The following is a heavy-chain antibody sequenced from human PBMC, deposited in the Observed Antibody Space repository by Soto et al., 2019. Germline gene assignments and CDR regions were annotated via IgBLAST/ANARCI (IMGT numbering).Heavy chain of an antibody. CDR2: INHSGST. CDR1: GGSFSGYY. D-gene: IGHD2-2*01. Sequence: PSETLSLTCAVYGGSFSGYYWSWIRQPPGKGLEWIGEINHSGSTNYNPSLKSRVTISVATSMNQFSLTLSSVSAADTAVYYCARGTHGRYIVVVPAAIRGNWFDPWGQGPLVTVSS. CDR3: ARGTHGRYIVVVPAAIRGNWFDP. J-gene: IGHJ5*02. V-gene: IGHV4-34*01.